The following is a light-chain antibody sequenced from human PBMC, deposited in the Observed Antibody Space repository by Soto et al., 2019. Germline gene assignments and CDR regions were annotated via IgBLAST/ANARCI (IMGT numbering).Light chain of an antibody. Sequence: QSVLTQPASASGSPGQSVAISCTGTSSDVGAYNYVSWYQQHPGKAPKLMIYEVNKRPSGVTDRFSGSKSGNTASLTVSGHQAEDEADYYCSSYAGSSNVFGTGTKLTVL. J-gene: IGLJ1*01. CDR2: EVN. V-gene: IGLV2-8*01. CDR3: SSYAGSSNV. CDR1: SSDVGAYNY.